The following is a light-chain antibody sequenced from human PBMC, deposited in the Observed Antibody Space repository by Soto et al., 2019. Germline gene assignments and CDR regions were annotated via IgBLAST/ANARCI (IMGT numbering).Light chain of an antibody. Sequence: QSVLTQPASVSGSPGQSITISCIGTSSDVGAFNYVSWYQHHPGKAPKLIIYDVTDRPSGVSTRFSASKSGNTAPLTISGLQAEDEADYYCSSYTTRNTEVFGTGTKVTVL. CDR1: SSDVGAFNY. CDR2: DVT. J-gene: IGLJ1*01. CDR3: SSYTTRNTEV. V-gene: IGLV2-14*03.